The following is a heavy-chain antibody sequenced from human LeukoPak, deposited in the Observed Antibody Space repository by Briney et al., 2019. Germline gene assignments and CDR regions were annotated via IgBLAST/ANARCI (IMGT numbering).Heavy chain of an antibody. CDR2: ISGSGGSA. D-gene: IGHD5-18*01. J-gene: IGHJ6*02. Sequence: GGSLRLSCAASGFTFSSYAISWVRQAPGKGLEWVSAISGSGGSAYYADSVKGRFTISRDNSKNTLYLQMNSLRAEDTAVYYCAKDPGYSYGAYYYGMDVWGQGTTVTVSS. V-gene: IGHV3-23*01. CDR1: GFTFSSYA. CDR3: AKDPGYSYGAYYYGMDV.